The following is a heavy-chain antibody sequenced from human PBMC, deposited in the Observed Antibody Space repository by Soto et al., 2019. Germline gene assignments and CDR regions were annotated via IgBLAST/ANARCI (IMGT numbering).Heavy chain of an antibody. CDR1: GFSLSTSGMC. CDR2: IDWDDDK. V-gene: IGHV2-70*01. CDR3: ARTSAALSGYSYGQDYYYYGMDV. Sequence: GSGPTLVNPTQTLTLTCTFSGFSLSTSGMCVSWIRQPPGKALEWLALIDWDDDKYYSTSLKTRLTISKDTSKNQVVLTMTNMDPVDTATYYCARTSAALSGYSYGQDYYYYGMDVWGQGTTVTVSS. D-gene: IGHD5-18*01. J-gene: IGHJ6*02.